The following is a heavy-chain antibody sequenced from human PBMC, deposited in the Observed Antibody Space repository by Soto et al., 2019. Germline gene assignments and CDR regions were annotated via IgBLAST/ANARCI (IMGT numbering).Heavy chain of an antibody. J-gene: IGHJ6*02. V-gene: IGHV1-8*01. CDR1: GYTFTSYD. Sequence: ASVKVSCKASGYTFTSYDINWVRQATGQGLEWMGWMNPNSGNTGYAQKFQGRVTMTRNTSISTAYMELSSLRSEGTAVYYCARIKPSSWYPNYYYYYGMDVWGQGTTVTVSS. D-gene: IGHD6-13*01. CDR2: MNPNSGNT. CDR3: ARIKPSSWYPNYYYYYGMDV.